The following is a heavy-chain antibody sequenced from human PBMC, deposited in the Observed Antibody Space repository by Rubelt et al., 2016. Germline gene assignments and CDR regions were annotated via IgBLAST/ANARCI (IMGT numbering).Heavy chain of an antibody. V-gene: IGHV4-34*02. J-gene: IGHJ4*02. CDR3: AGESYDSSGYDAY. Sequence: QVQLQQWGAGLLKPSETLSLTCTVSGYSISSGYYWSWIRQPPVKGLEWIGDINHSGSTNYNPSLKSRVTISVDTSKNQFSLKLSAVTAAGTAVYYCAGESYDSSGYDAYRGQGTLVTVSS. CDR2: INHSGST. CDR1: GYSISSGYY. D-gene: IGHD3-22*01.